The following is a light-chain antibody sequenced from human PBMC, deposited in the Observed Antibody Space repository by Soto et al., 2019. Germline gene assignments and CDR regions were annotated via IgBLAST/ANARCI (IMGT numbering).Light chain of an antibody. J-gene: IGLJ2*01. CDR3: SSYAGSNNLL. Sequence: QSALTQPPSASGSPGQSVTISCTGTSSDVGGYNYVSWYQQHPGKAPKLIIYEVSKRPSGVPDRFSGSKYGNTASLTVSGLQAEDEAEFYCSSYAGSNNLLFGGGTKLTVL. CDR1: SSDVGGYNY. V-gene: IGLV2-8*01. CDR2: EVS.